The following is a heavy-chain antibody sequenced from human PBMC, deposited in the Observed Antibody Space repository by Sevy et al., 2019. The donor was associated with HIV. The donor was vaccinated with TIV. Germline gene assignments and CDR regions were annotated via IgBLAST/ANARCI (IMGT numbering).Heavy chain of an antibody. CDR1: GFTFSSYS. CDR3: ARAAGWFDA. Sequence: GGSLRLSCAASGFTFSSYSMSWVRQAPGKGVEWVSAISGGSTTIYYADSVKGRFTISRDNAKNSIYLQMNSLRVDDTAVYYCARAAGWFDAWGQGTLVTVSS. V-gene: IGHV3-21*04. J-gene: IGHJ5*02. CDR2: ISGGSTTI.